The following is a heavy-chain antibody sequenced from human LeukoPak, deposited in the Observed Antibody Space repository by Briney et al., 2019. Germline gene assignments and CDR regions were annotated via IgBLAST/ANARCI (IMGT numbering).Heavy chain of an antibody. V-gene: IGHV1-69*06. CDR1: GGTFSSYA. J-gene: IGHJ4*02. D-gene: IGHD2-8*01. Sequence: SVKVSCKASGGTFSSYAISWVRQAPGQGLEWMGGIIPIFGTANYAQKFQGRVTITADKSTSTAYMELSSLRSEDTAVYYCARGYCTNGVCYTRLDYWGQGTLVTVSS. CDR3: ARGYCTNGVCYTRLDY. CDR2: IIPIFGTA.